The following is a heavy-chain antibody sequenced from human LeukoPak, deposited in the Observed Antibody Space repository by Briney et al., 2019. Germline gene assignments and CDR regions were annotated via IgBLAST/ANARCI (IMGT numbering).Heavy chain of an antibody. V-gene: IGHV4-34*01. CDR3: ARAVAGTPPYMDV. J-gene: IGHJ6*03. CDR1: GRSFSGYY. Sequence: SETLSLTCAVYGRSFSGYYWSWIRQPPGKGLEWIGEINHSGSTKYNPSLKRRVTISVDTSKNQFSLKLSSVTAADTAVYYCARAVAGTPPYMDVWGKGTTVTVSS. D-gene: IGHD6-19*01. CDR2: INHSGST.